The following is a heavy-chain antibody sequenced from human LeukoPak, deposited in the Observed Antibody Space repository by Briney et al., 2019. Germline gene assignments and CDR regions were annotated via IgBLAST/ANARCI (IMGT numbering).Heavy chain of an antibody. CDR1: GFTFSSYG. V-gene: IGHV3-33*01. CDR2: IWYDGSNK. CDR3: ARVRGHKPTYYFDY. J-gene: IGHJ4*02. D-gene: IGHD2-21*01. Sequence: PGGSLRLSCAASGFTFSSYGMHWGRQAPGKGLGWVAVIWYDGSNKYYADSVKGRFTISTDNSKNTLYLQMNSLRAEDTAVYYCARVRGHKPTYYFDYWGQGTLVTVSS.